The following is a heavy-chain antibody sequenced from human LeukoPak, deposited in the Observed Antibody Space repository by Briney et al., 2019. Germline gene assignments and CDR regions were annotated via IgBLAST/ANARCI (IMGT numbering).Heavy chain of an antibody. CDR2: IYYSGST. D-gene: IGHD3-10*01. CDR1: GGSISNYY. CDR3: ARVGGSNYYYYGMDV. V-gene: IGHV4-59*01. Sequence: SETLSLTCTVSGGSISNYYWSWIRRPPGKGLEWIGYIYYSGSTNYNPSLKSRVTISVDTSKNQFSLKLSSVTAADTAMYYCARVGGSNYYYYGMDVWGQGTTVTVSS. J-gene: IGHJ6*02.